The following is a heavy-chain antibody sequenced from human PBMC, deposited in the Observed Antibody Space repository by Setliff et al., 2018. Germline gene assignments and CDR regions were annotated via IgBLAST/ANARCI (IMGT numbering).Heavy chain of an antibody. D-gene: IGHD3-10*01. J-gene: IGHJ3*02. V-gene: IGHV4-39*01. CDR3: ARRGYYYGWGDSNAFDI. CDR2: IHYSGST. Sequence: SETLSLTCTVSGGSISSGSYYWGWIRQPPRKGLEWIGSIHYSGSTYYNPSRKSRVTISVDTSKNQFSLKLDSVIVADTAVYYCARRGYYYGWGDSNAFDIWGQGTMVTVSS. CDR1: GGSISSGSYY.